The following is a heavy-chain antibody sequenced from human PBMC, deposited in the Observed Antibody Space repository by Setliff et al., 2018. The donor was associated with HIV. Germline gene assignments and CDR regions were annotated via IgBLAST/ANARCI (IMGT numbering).Heavy chain of an antibody. CDR3: ARDGGRTGYSSSSDQ. CDR1: GGSMSGYY. V-gene: IGHV4-38-2*02. CDR2: IYHSGST. Sequence: SETLSLTCTVSGGSMSGYYWSWIRQPPGKGLEWIGTIYHSGSTYYSPSLMSRVTISVDTSKNQISLKLNSVTAADTAVYYCARDGGRTGYSSSSDQWGQGTLVTVSS. D-gene: IGHD6-13*01. J-gene: IGHJ4*02.